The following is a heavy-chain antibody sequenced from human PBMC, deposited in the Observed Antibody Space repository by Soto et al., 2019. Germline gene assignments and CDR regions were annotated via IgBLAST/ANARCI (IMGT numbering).Heavy chain of an antibody. CDR2: IYHSGST. CDR1: GGSISSSNW. Sequence: PSETLSLTCAVSGGSISSSNWWSWVRQPPGKGLEWIGEIYHSGSTNYNPSLKSRVTISVDKSKNQFSLKLSSVTAADTAVYYCARDSGAAAGLRDYYYYGMDVWGQGTTVTVSS. CDR3: ARDSGAAAGLRDYYYYGMDV. V-gene: IGHV4-4*02. J-gene: IGHJ6*02. D-gene: IGHD6-13*01.